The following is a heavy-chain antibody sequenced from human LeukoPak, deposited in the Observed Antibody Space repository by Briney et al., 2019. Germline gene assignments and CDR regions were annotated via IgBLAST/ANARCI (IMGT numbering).Heavy chain of an antibody. CDR3: ARARGAAATG. J-gene: IGHJ4*02. Sequence: PSETLSLTCTVSGGSISSSSYYWGWIRQPPGKGLEWIGSIYYSGSTYYNPSLKSRVTISVDTSKNQFSLKLSSVTAADTAVYYCARARGAAATGWGQGTLVTVSS. V-gene: IGHV4-39*07. CDR2: IYYSGST. D-gene: IGHD1-1*01. CDR1: GGSISSSSYY.